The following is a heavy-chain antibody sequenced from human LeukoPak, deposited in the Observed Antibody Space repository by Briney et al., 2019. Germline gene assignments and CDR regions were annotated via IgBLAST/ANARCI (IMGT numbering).Heavy chain of an antibody. J-gene: IGHJ3*02. CDR2: ISGSGGST. V-gene: IGHV3-23*01. Sequence: GGSLRLSCAASGFTFSSYAMSWVRQAPGKGLEWASAISGSGGSTYYADSVKGRFTISRDNSKNTLYLQMNSLRAEDTAVYYCAKDSPMEGYSYGSDDAFDIWGQGTMVTVSS. CDR3: AKDSPMEGYSYGSDDAFDI. D-gene: IGHD5-18*01. CDR1: GFTFSSYA.